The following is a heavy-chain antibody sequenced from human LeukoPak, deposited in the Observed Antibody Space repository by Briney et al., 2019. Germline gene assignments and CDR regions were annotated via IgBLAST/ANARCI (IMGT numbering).Heavy chain of an antibody. CDR1: GYIFGNYV. Sequence: GGSLRLSCAASGYIFGNYVMSWVRQAPGKGLEWVSAISGSGGSTYYADSVKGRFTISRDNAKNSLYLQMNSLRAEDTAVYYCAKDRTGGWPLYDWGQGTLVTVSS. V-gene: IGHV3-23*01. CDR2: ISGSGGST. D-gene: IGHD4-23*01. J-gene: IGHJ4*02. CDR3: AKDRTGGWPLYD.